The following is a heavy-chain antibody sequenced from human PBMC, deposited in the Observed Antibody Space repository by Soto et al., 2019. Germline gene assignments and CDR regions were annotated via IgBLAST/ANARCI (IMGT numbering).Heavy chain of an antibody. D-gene: IGHD2-15*01. CDR1: GFTFSSYW. CDR3: AKHLSNGSPDY. CDR2: IKQDGSEK. V-gene: IGHV3-7*03. Sequence: GSLRLSCAASGFTFSSYWMSWVRQAPGKGLEWVANIKQDGSEKYYVDSVKGRFTISRDNAKNSLYLQMNSLRAEDTAVFYCAKHLSNGSPDYWGQGTLVTVSS. J-gene: IGHJ4*02.